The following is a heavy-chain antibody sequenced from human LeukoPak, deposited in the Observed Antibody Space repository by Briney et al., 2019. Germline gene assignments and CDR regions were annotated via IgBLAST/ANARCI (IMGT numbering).Heavy chain of an antibody. CDR2: INHSGST. V-gene: IGHV4-34*01. J-gene: IGHJ4*02. CDR3: ATYYVGVGGRGH. CDR1: GGSFSGYY. Sequence: PSETLSLTCAVYGGSFSGYYWSWIRQPPGKGLEWIGEINHSGSTNYNPSLQGRVTISIDTSKNHFTLSLNSVTAADTAVYYCATYYVGVGGRGHWGPGTLVTVSS. D-gene: IGHD2-21*01.